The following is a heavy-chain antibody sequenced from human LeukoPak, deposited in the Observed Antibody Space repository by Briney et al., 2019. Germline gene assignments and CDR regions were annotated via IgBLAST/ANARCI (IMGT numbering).Heavy chain of an antibody. V-gene: IGHV3-53*01. D-gene: IGHD5-18*01. J-gene: IGHJ6*02. CDR2: IYSGGST. CDR1: GFTVSSNY. CDR3: ASLTAMVPTYYYGMDA. Sequence: GGSLRLSCAASGFTVSSNYMSWVRQAPGKGLEWVSVIYSGGSTYYADSVKGRFTISRDNSKNTLYLQMNSLRAEDTAVYYCASLTAMVPTYYYGMDAWGQGTTVTVSS.